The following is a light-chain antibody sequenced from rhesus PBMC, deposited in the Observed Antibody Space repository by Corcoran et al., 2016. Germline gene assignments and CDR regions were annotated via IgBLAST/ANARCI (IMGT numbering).Light chain of an antibody. Sequence: DIQMTQSPSSLAASVGDTVTINCRASQGKSIWVAWYQQKPGKAPKLLIYKASSLQRGVPSRFSVSGSWTDFSLPISILQSADFATYYCHHYSTSLFTFGPVTKLAIK. J-gene: IGKJ3*01. CDR1: QGKSIW. CDR2: KAS. V-gene: IGKV1-22*01. CDR3: HHYSTSLFT.